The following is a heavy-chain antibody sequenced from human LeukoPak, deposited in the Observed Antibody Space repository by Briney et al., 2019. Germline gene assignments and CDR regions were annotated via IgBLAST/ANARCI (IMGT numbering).Heavy chain of an antibody. Sequence: GESLKISCKGSGYRFTSYWIGWVRQMPGKGLEWMGNIFPADSDSTYSPSFQGQVTISADKSISTAYLQWSTLKASDTAMYYCARHSANDGDFDIWGQGTMVTVSS. CDR1: GYRFTSYW. D-gene: IGHD1-1*01. CDR3: ARHSANDGDFDI. CDR2: IFPADSDS. V-gene: IGHV5-51*01. J-gene: IGHJ3*02.